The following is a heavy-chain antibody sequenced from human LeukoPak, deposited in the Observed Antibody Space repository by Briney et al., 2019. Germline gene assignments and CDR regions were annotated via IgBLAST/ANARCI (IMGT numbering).Heavy chain of an antibody. D-gene: IGHD2-21*01. V-gene: IGHV4-34*01. Sequence: SETLSLTCAVYGENFSIYFYSWLRQPPGKGLEWIGEINHGGSTSYNPSLKSRVTISVDTSKNQFSLRLSSVTAADTAMYYCARPGRAYCGADCYSTEGYYFDYWSQGTLVTVSA. CDR1: GENFSIYF. CDR3: ARPGRAYCGADCYSTEGYYFDY. CDR2: INHGGST. J-gene: IGHJ4*02.